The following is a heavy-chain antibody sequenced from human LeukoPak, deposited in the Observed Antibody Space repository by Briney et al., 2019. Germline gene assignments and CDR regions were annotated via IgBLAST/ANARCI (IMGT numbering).Heavy chain of an antibody. J-gene: IGHJ5*02. CDR2: ISGSGGST. D-gene: IGHD6-13*01. Sequence: PGGSLRLSCAASGFTFSSYAMSWVRQAPGKGLEWVSAISGSGGSTYYANSVKGRFTISRDNSRNTLYLQMNSLRAEDTAVYYCAKSRALSALHSRRFDPWGQGTLVTVSS. V-gene: IGHV3-23*01. CDR3: AKSRALSALHSRRFDP. CDR1: GFTFSSYA.